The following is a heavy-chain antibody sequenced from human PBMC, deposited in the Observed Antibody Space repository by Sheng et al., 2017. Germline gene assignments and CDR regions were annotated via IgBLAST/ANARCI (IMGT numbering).Heavy chain of an antibody. D-gene: IGHD1-26*01. J-gene: IGHJ3*02. Sequence: QVQLQESGPGLVKPSQTLSLTCTVSGGSISSGSYYWSWIRQPAGKGLEWIGRIYTSGSTNYNPSLKSRVTISVDTSKNQFSLKLNSVTAADTAVYYCARDPWSGSYYLNGAFDIWGQGTMVTVSS. CDR1: GGSISSGSYY. CDR3: ARDPWSGSYYLNGAFDI. CDR2: IYTSGST. V-gene: IGHV4-61*02.